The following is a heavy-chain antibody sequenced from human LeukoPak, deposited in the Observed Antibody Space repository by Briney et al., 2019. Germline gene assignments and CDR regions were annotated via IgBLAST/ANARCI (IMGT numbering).Heavy chain of an antibody. V-gene: IGHV1-46*01. CDR2: INPSGGST. J-gene: IGHJ5*02. CDR3: ARDGCSSSSCYEFDP. D-gene: IGHD2-2*01. CDR1: GYTFTSYY. Sequence: ASVKVSCTASGYTFTSYYMHWVRQAPGQGLEWVGIINPSGGSTSYAQKFQGRVTMTRDTSTTTVYMELSSLRPEDTAVYYCARDGCSSSSCYEFDPWGQGTMVTVSS.